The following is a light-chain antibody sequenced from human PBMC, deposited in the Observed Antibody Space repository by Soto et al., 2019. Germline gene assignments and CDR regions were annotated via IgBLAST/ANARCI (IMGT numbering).Light chain of an antibody. V-gene: IGKV1-33*01. CDR3: QQYDNVLSLT. Sequence: IQLTQSPSSLSASVGDRVTITCRASQGISSYLAWYQQKPGKAPKLLIYGASNLETGVPSRFSGSGSGTDFTFTISSLQPEDIATYYCQQYDNVLSLTFGGGTKVDI. J-gene: IGKJ4*01. CDR2: GAS. CDR1: QGISSY.